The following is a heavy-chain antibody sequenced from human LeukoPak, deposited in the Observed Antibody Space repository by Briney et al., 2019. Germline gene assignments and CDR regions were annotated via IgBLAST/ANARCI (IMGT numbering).Heavy chain of an antibody. CDR2: IYQSGST. Sequence: SETLSLTCTVSGDSISSSRYYWVWIRQPPGKGLERIGTIYQSGSTYYNPPLKSRVTISADTSKNQSSLMLHSVTAADAAIYYCASYLDSSGYLQYFQPWGQGTLVTVSS. CDR1: GDSISSSRYY. D-gene: IGHD3-22*01. V-gene: IGHV4-39*01. J-gene: IGHJ1*01. CDR3: ASYLDSSGYLQYFQP.